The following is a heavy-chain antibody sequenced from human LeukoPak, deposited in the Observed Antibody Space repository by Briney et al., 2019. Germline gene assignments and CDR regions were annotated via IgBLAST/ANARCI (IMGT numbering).Heavy chain of an antibody. CDR1: GFTVSSNY. V-gene: IGHV3-66*01. J-gene: IGHJ4*02. Sequence: GGSLRLSCAASGFTVSSNYMSWVRQAPGKGLEWVSVIYSGGSTYYADSVKGRFTISRDNSKNTLYLQMNSLRAEDTAVYYCARVTTVSSTSFDYWGQGTLVTVSS. D-gene: IGHD2-2*01. CDR3: ARVTTVSSTSFDY. CDR2: IYSGGST.